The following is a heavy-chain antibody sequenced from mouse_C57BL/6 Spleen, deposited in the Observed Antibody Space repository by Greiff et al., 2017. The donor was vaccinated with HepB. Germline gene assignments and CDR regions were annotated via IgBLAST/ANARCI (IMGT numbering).Heavy chain of an antibody. V-gene: IGHV1-69*01. D-gene: IGHD3-2*02. Sequence: QVQLQQPGAELVMPGASVKLSCKASGYTFTSYWMHWVKQRPGQGLEWIGEIDPSDSYTNYNQKFKGKSTLTVDKSSSTAYMQLSSLTSEDSAVYYCARKEGQLRLHGAMDYWGQGTSGTVSS. CDR3: ARKEGQLRLHGAMDY. CDR1: GYTFTSYW. CDR2: IDPSDSYT. J-gene: IGHJ4*01.